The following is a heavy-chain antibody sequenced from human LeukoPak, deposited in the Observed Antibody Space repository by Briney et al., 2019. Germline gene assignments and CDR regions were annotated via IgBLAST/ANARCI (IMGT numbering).Heavy chain of an antibody. CDR2: IDPSDSYT. J-gene: IGHJ6*02. D-gene: IGHD3-10*01. CDR3: ASNGVTMARNGYGMDV. Sequence: ESLKISCKGSGYSFTSYWISWVRQMPGKGLEWMGRIDPSDSYTNYSPSFQGHVTISADKSISTAYLQWSSLKASDTAMYYCASNGVTMARNGYGMDVWGQGTTVTVSS. CDR1: GYSFTSYW. V-gene: IGHV5-10-1*01.